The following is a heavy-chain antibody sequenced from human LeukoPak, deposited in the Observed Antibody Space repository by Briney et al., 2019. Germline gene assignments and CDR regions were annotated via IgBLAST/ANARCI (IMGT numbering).Heavy chain of an antibody. CDR3: ARFRDGVFSGGDYYNGMDV. CDR2: IWYDGSNK. D-gene: IGHD3-16*01. J-gene: IGHJ6*02. V-gene: IGHV3-33*01. CDR1: GFTFSSFG. Sequence: GGSLRLSCAASGFTFSSFGMHWVRQTPDKGLEWVALIWYDGSNKHYADSVKGRYIISRDNSNSTLYLHMNSLRAEDTAVYYCARFRDGVFSGGDYYNGMDVWGQGTTVTVSS.